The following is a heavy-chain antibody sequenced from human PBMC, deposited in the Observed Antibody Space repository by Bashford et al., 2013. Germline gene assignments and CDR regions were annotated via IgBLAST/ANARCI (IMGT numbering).Heavy chain of an antibody. V-gene: IGHV1-8*01. CDR3: ARGWTGDLAFDI. Sequence: WVRQAPGQGPEWMGWMNLNSGNTGYAQKFQGRVTMTRNTSKSTAYMELSSLRSEDTAVYYCARGWTGDLAFDIWGQGTMVTVSS. D-gene: IGHD3/OR15-3a*01. CDR2: MNLNSGNT. J-gene: IGHJ3*02.